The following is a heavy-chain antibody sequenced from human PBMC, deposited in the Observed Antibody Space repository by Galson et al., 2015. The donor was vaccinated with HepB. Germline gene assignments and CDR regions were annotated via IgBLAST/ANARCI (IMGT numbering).Heavy chain of an antibody. J-gene: IGHJ5*02. CDR2: ISAYTGHS. D-gene: IGHD3-16*01. CDR3: ARDEGGRKYDWFDP. CDR1: GFIFNNYG. V-gene: IGHV1-18*01. Sequence: SANLSCKASGFIFNNYGFTWVRQVPGQGLEWMGRISAYTGHSSYAPNFQGRVTLATDTSTSTAYMELRGLRSDDTALYYCARDEGGRKYDWFDPWGQGTLVTVSS.